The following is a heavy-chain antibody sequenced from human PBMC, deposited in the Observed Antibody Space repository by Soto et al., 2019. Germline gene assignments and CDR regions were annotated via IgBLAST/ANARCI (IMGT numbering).Heavy chain of an antibody. CDR3: ARSFVLVPGSISNWFEP. J-gene: IGHJ5*02. CDR2: IWYDGSQK. V-gene: IGHV3-33*01. Sequence: QVQLVESGGGVVQPETSLRLSCAASGFTFSSFGMHWVRRAPGKGLEWVAVIWYDGSQKYYADSVKGRFTISRDNSKNTMYLEMNSLRAEDAAVYYCARSFVLVPGSISNWFEPWGQGTLVTVSS. CDR1: GFTFSSFG. D-gene: IGHD2-2*02.